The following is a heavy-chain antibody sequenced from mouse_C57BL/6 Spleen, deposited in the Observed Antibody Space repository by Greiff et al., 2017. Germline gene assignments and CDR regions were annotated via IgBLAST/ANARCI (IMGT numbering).Heavy chain of an antibody. CDR3: AREPLLLRYWYFDV. V-gene: IGHV1-64*01. CDR1: GYTFTSYW. D-gene: IGHD1-1*01. J-gene: IGHJ1*03. Sequence: QVQLQQAGAELVKPGASVKLSCKASGYTFTSYWMHWVKQRPGQGLEWIGMIHPNSGSTNYNEKFKSKATLTVDKSSSPAYMQLSSLTSEDSAFYYCAREPLLLRYWYFDVWGTGTTVTGSS. CDR2: IHPNSGST.